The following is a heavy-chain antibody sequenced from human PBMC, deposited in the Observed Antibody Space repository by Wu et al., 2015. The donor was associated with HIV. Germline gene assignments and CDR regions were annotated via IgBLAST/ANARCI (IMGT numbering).Heavy chain of an antibody. Sequence: QVQLVQSGAEVKKPGSSVKVSCKASGGPFSSYAIRRLGATDGPVGTRVLEVVVGDSSLSLVQQYAQKFQGRLTLSTDESTSTAYMELRSLKSEDTAIYYCAREKLPDVMSEHFYYGVDVWGQGTTVIVSA. V-gene: IGHV1-69*05. D-gene: IGHD3-16*01. J-gene: IGHJ6*01. CDR3: AREKLPDVMSEHFYYGVDV. CDR1: GGPFSSYA. CDR2: DSSLSLVQ.